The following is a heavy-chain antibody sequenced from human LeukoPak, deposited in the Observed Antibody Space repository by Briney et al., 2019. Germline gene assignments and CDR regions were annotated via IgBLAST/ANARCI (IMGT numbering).Heavy chain of an antibody. J-gene: IGHJ5*02. CDR1: GGSFGGYY. Sequence: SETLSLTCAVYGGSFGGYYWSWIRQPPGKGLEWIGEINHSGSTNYNPSLKSRVTISVDTSKNQFSLKLSSVTAADTAVYYCARAQIGYSYGLDWFDPWGQGTLVTVSS. D-gene: IGHD5-18*01. CDR2: INHSGST. V-gene: IGHV4-34*01. CDR3: ARAQIGYSYGLDWFDP.